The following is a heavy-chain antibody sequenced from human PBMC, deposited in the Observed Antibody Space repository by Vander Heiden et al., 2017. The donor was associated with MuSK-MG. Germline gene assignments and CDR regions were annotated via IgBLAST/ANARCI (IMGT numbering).Heavy chain of an antibody. J-gene: IGHJ6*03. CDR1: GGTFSSYA. Sequence: QVQLVQSGAEVKKPGSSVKVSCKASGGTFSSYAISWVRQAPGQGLEWMGGIIPIFGTANYAQKFQGRVTITADESTSTAYMELSSLRSEDTAVYYCARGYCSSTSCSYYYYYYMDVWGKGTTVTVSS. CDR2: IIPIFGTA. CDR3: ARGYCSSTSCSYYYYYYMDV. V-gene: IGHV1-69*01. D-gene: IGHD2-2*01.